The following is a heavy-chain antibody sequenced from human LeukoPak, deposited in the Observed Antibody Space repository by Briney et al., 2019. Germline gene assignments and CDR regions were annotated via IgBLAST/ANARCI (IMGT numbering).Heavy chain of an antibody. V-gene: IGHV3-23*01. CDR2: ISGSGGST. D-gene: IGHD2-2*01. J-gene: IGHJ4*02. Sequence: GGSLRLSCAASGFTFSSYAMSWVRQAPGKGLEWVSAISGSGGSTYYADSVKGRFTISRDNSKNTLYLQMNSLRAEDTAVYYCAKVGLYCSSTSCSDYWGQGTLVTVSS. CDR1: GFTFSSYA. CDR3: AKVGLYCSSTSCSDY.